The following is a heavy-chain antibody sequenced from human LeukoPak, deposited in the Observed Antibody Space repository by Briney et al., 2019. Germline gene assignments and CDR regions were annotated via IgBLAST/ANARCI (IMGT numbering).Heavy chain of an antibody. CDR3: ARDLSGYDRLDY. CDR2: IYYTGST. V-gene: IGHV4-30-4*01. Sequence: SETLSLTCAVYGGSFSGYYWSWIRQPPGKGLEWIGYIYYTGSTYYNPSLKSRVSISMDTSKNPFSLKLNSVTAAETAVYYCARDLSGYDRLDYWGQGILVTVSS. J-gene: IGHJ4*02. CDR1: GGSFSGYY. D-gene: IGHD5-12*01.